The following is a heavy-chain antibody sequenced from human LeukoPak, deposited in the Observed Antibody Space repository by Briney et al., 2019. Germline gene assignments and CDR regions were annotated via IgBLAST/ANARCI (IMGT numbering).Heavy chain of an antibody. Sequence: GASLQISCKCSGSIFTTYWIGWVRQLPGKGLEWMGIIYPGDSDTRYSPSFQGQVTISVDRSISTAYLQWSSLKASDTAMYYCARQDRAYCAGGSCSLDYWGQGTLVTVSS. CDR2: IYPGDSDT. D-gene: IGHD2-15*01. CDR1: GSIFTTYW. CDR3: ARQDRAYCAGGSCSLDY. V-gene: IGHV5-51*01. J-gene: IGHJ4*02.